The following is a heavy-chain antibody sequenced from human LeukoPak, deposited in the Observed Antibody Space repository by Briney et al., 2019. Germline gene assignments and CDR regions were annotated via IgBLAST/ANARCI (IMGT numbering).Heavy chain of an antibody. CDR1: GFTVSSNY. Sequence: PGGSLRLSCAASGFTVSSNYMSWVRQAPGRGLEWVGFIRRKADGGTTEYAASVQGRFSISRDDSKGIAYLQMTSLKTEDTAMYYCTRVSYYDSSGSFAYWGQGALVTVSS. D-gene: IGHD3-22*01. CDR3: TRVSYYDSSGSFAY. J-gene: IGHJ4*02. CDR2: IRRKADGGTT. V-gene: IGHV3-49*04.